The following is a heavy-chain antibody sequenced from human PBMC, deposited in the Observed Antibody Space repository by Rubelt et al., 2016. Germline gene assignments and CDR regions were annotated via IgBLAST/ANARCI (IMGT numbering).Heavy chain of an antibody. CDR3: ARDSGYYDSSGYYFSWFDP. J-gene: IGHJ5*02. Sequence: GKGLEWVSAIGTGGDTHYPDSVKGRFIISRENAKNSLYLQLNSLGAGDTAVYYCARDSGYYDSSGYYFSWFDPWGQGTLVTVSS. CDR2: IGTGGDT. V-gene: IGHV3-13*01. D-gene: IGHD3-22*01.